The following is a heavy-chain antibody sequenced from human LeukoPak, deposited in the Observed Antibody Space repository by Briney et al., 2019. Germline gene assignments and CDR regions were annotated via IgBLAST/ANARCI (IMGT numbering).Heavy chain of an antibody. CDR1: GGSFSGHY. CDR2: INHSGST. J-gene: IGHJ4*02. Sequence: SSETLSLTCAVYGGSFSGHYWSWIRQPPGKGLEWIGEINHSGSTNYNPSLKSRVTISVDTSKNQFSLKLSSVTAADTAVYYCARPHSGWHRHACFDYWGQGTLVTVSS. V-gene: IGHV4-34*01. D-gene: IGHD6-19*01. CDR3: ARPHSGWHRHACFDY.